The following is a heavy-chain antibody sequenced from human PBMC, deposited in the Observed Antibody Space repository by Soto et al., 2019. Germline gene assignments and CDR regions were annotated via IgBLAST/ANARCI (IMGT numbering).Heavy chain of an antibody. CDR3: AREVIAAAGTIRWFDP. CDR1: GFTFSRHW. V-gene: IGHV3-74*03. Sequence: GGALRVSCADSGFTFSRHWMHWFRQTPGKGPVWVSRINDDGSSTKYADSVKGRFTIARDNAKNTVFLQMSSLRAEDTAVYYCAREVIAAAGTIRWFDPWGQGTLVTVSS. J-gene: IGHJ5*02. D-gene: IGHD6-25*01. CDR2: INDDGSST.